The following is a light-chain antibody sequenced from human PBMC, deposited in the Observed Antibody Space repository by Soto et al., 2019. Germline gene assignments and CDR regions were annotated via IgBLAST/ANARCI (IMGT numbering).Light chain of an antibody. CDR2: EVT. J-gene: IGLJ2*01. Sequence: QSALTQPASVSGSPGQSITISCTGTSNDVGGYKYVSWYQQHPGKAPKLMIYEVTNRPSGVSDRFSGSKSGNTASLTISGLQAEDEANYYCSSYTIRSTVVFGGGTKLTVL. V-gene: IGLV2-14*01. CDR1: SNDVGGYKY. CDR3: SSYTIRSTVV.